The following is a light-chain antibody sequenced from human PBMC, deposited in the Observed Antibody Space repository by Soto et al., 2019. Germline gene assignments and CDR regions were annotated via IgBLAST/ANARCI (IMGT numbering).Light chain of an antibody. CDR1: SSNIGSNT. CDR2: NTN. Sequence: QSVLTQPPSASETPGQRVTISCSGSSSNIGSNTVNWYQQFPGTAPKILIYNTNHRPSAVPARFSGAKSGTSASLAISVLQTEDEADYYCASWEDRLNGYVFGAGTKSPS. V-gene: IGLV1-44*01. J-gene: IGLJ1*01. CDR3: ASWEDRLNGYV.